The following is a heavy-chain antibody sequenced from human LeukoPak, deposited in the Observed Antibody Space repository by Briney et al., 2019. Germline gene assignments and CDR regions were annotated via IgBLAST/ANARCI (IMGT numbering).Heavy chain of an antibody. CDR3: ARENYDSSGYYSDY. CDR1: GGSISSYY. D-gene: IGHD3-22*01. J-gene: IGHJ4*02. Sequence: SETLSLTCTVSGGSISSYYWSWIRRPPGKGLEWIGYIYYSGSTNYNPSLKSRVTISVVTSKNQFSLKLSSVTAADTAVYYCARENYDSSGYYSDYWGQGTLVTVSS. CDR2: IYYSGST. V-gene: IGHV4-59*12.